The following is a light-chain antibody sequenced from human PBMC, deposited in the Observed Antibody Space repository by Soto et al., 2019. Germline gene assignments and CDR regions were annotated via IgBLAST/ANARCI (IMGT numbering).Light chain of an antibody. CDR2: GAS. Sequence: DIVLTQSPGTLSLSPGERSTLSCSSSQSISSGYLAWYQQKPGQAPRLLIYGASTRATGVPGRVSGSGSGTDFTLTISSLQSEDFAVYYCQQYDHWLPTFGQGTRLEI. J-gene: IGKJ5*01. CDR3: QQYDHWLPT. CDR1: QSISSGY. V-gene: IGKV3-20*01.